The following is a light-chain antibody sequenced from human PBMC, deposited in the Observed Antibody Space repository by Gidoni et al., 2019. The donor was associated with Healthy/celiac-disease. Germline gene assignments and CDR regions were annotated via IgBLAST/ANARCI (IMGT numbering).Light chain of an antibody. J-gene: IGKJ4*01. Sequence: ELVLTQSPGTLSLSPGESATLSCRASQSCSSSYLAWYQQKPGQAPRLLIYGASSRATGIPDRFSGIGSGTDFTLTISRLEPEDFAVYYCQQYGSSPLTFGGGTKVEIK. CDR3: QQYGSSPLT. V-gene: IGKV3-20*01. CDR1: QSCSSSY. CDR2: GAS.